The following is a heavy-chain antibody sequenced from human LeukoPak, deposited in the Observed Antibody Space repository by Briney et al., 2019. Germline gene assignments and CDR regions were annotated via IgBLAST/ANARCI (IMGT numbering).Heavy chain of an antibody. CDR3: AREGEGQRGHYDFWSGYPNYYFDY. D-gene: IGHD3-3*01. CDR1: GGSISSYY. CDR2: IYTRGST. J-gene: IGHJ4*02. Sequence: SETLSLTCTVSGGSISSYYWSWIRQPAGKGLEWIGRIYTRGSTNYNPSLKSRVTMSVDTSKNQFSLKLSSVTAADTAVYYCAREGEGQRGHYDFWSGYPNYYFDYWGQGTLVTVSS. V-gene: IGHV4-4*07.